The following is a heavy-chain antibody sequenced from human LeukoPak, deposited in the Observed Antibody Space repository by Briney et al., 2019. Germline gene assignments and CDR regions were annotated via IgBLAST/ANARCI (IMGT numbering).Heavy chain of an antibody. J-gene: IGHJ4*02. CDR1: GFTFSSYG. D-gene: IGHD3-10*01. V-gene: IGHV3-33*03. CDR2: IWYDGSNK. CDR3: ASVLWFGGIFFDY. Sequence: GGSLRLSCAASGFTFSSYGMHWVRQAPGKGLEWVAVIWYDGSNKYYADSVEGRFTISRGNAKNSLYLQMNSLRVEDTAVYYCASVLWFGGIFFDYWGQGTLVTVSS.